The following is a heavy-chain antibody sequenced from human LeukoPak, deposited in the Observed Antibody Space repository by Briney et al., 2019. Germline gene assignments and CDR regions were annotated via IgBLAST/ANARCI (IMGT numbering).Heavy chain of an antibody. Sequence: GGSLRLSCAASGFTFSDYYMSWVRQAPGKGLEWVGRIKSKTDGGTTDYAAPVKGRFTISRDDSKNTLFLEMSSLKTEDTAVYYCAAAAKVGGYWGQGTLVTVSS. CDR2: IKSKTDGGTT. CDR3: AAAAKVGGY. CDR1: GFTFSDYY. J-gene: IGHJ4*02. V-gene: IGHV3-15*01. D-gene: IGHD1-26*01.